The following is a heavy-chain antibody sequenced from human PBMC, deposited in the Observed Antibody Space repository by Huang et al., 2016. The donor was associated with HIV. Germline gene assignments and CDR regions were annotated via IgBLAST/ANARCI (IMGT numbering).Heavy chain of an antibody. CDR3: ARRFSSSSGYFDY. CDR2: ICPDDADT. Sequence: VQLVQSGAEVKKPGESLKISCKGSGYSFSSYWIAWVRQMPGKGLEWMGIICPDDADTTYSPSFEGQVTISADKSIGTAYLQWSSLKASDTAMYYCARRFSSSSGYFDYWGQGSLVTVSS. D-gene: IGHD6-6*01. J-gene: IGHJ4*02. V-gene: IGHV5-51*01. CDR1: GYSFSSYW.